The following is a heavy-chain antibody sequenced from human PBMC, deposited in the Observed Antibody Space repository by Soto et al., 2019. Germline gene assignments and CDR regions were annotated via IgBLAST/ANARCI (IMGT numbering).Heavy chain of an antibody. CDR3: VRDGTKTLRDWFDP. D-gene: IGHD1-1*01. CDR2: IYATGTT. V-gene: IGHV4-4*07. Sequence: SETLSLTCTVSGASISGFYWSWIRKSAGKGLEWIGRIYATGTTDYNPPLKSRVMMSVDTSKKQFSLKLRSVTAAATAVYYCVRDGTKTLRDWFDPWGQGISVTVSS. CDR1: GASISGFY. J-gene: IGHJ5*02.